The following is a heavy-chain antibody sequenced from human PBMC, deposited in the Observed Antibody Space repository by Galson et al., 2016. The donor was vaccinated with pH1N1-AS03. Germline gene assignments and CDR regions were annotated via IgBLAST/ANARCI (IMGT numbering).Heavy chain of an antibody. J-gene: IGHJ4*02. Sequence: ETLSLTCAVSGASIRSSHWWTWVRQPPGKGLEWIGEISQSGISNYSPSLRSRVTISLDTSTNQFSLKVYSVTAADTAIYYCARNYFNTSTSPATFDYWGQGALVTVSS. CDR1: GASIRSSHW. CDR2: ISQSGIS. CDR3: ARNYFNTSTSPATFDY. V-gene: IGHV4-4*02. D-gene: IGHD2/OR15-2a*01.